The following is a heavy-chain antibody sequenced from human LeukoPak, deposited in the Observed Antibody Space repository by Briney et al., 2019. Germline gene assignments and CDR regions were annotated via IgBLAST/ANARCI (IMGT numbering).Heavy chain of an antibody. Sequence: GGSLRLSCAASGFTFSSYSMNWVRQAPGKGLEWVSSISSSSSYIYYADSVKGRFTISRDSAKNSLYLQMNSLRAEDTAVYYCASTSTRLLWFGELEYNWFDPWGQGTLVTVSS. J-gene: IGHJ5*02. V-gene: IGHV3-21*01. D-gene: IGHD3-10*01. CDR3: ASTSTRLLWFGELEYNWFDP. CDR1: GFTFSSYS. CDR2: ISSSSSYI.